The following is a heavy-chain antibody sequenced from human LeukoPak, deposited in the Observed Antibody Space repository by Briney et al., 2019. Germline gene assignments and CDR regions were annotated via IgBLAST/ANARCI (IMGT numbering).Heavy chain of an antibody. Sequence: GGSLRLSCAASGFSFSNYAMSWVRQAPGKGLEWVSAISNSGGSTYYADSVKGRFTISRDNSKNTLYLQVDSLRAEDTAVYYCGKPAWGGTFDDWGQGTLVTVSS. CDR3: GKPAWGGTFDD. D-gene: IGHD3-16*01. CDR1: GFSFSNYA. V-gene: IGHV3-23*01. CDR2: ISNSGGST. J-gene: IGHJ4*02.